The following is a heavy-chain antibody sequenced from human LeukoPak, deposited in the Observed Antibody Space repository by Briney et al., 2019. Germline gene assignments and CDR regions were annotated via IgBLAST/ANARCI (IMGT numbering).Heavy chain of an antibody. J-gene: IGHJ4*02. CDR1: GYSISSGYY. V-gene: IGHV4-38-2*01. Sequence: SETLSLTCAVSGYSISSGYYWGWIRQPPGKGLEWIGSIYHTGSTYYNPSLQSRVTISLDSPKNQFSLKLTSVTAADTAVYYCASGGAAVVMALTYYFDTWGQGTPVTVSS. D-gene: IGHD3-22*01. CDR2: IYHTGST. CDR3: ASGGAAVVMALTYYFDT.